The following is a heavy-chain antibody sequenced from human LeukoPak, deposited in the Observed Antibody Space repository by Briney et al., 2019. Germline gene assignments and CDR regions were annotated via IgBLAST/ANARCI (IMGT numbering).Heavy chain of an antibody. Sequence: PSETLSLTCSVSGGSVSNYYWSWIRQPPGKGLEWIGYVYYTGSTNYNPSLKSRVTMFEDKSKNQFSLRLYSVTVADTAVYYCARHFAYSSSSYFDYWGQGSLVAVSS. J-gene: IGHJ4*02. CDR2: VYYTGST. CDR3: ARHFAYSSSSYFDY. V-gene: IGHV4-59*08. CDR1: GGSVSNYY. D-gene: IGHD6-6*01.